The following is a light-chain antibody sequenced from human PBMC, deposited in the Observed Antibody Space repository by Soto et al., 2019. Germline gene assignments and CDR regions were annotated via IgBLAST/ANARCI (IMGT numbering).Light chain of an antibody. J-gene: IGKJ3*01. CDR3: QQTSSAPFT. CDR2: DAA. CDR1: QNINTY. Sequence: IHSLPSPYSMTAPVGVSVPIACRASQNINTYLTWYQQKPGKAPKLLIFDAASLQNGVPSRFSGGGSRTDFTLTITSLQPEDFATYYCQQTSSAPFTFGPGTKVDIK. V-gene: IGKV1-39*01.